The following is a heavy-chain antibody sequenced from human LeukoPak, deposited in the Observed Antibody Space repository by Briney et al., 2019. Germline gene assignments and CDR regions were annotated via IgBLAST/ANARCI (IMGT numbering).Heavy chain of an antibody. CDR3: ATDGRSYDSSAYYYFDY. CDR1: GYTFTSNY. CDR2: INPSDGST. Sequence: ASVKVSCKASGYTFTSNYMHWVRQAPGQGLEWMGIINPSDGSTTYAQKFQGRVTMTRDTSTSTVYMELSSLRSEDTAAYYCATDGRSYDSSAYYYFDYWGQGTLVTVSS. D-gene: IGHD3-22*01. J-gene: IGHJ4*02. V-gene: IGHV1-46*01.